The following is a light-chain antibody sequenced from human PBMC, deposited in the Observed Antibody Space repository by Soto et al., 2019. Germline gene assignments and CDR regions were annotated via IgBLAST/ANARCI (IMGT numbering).Light chain of an antibody. V-gene: IGKV1-9*01. CDR3: QQRDIWPWT. J-gene: IGKJ1*01. CDR1: QGISSY. Sequence: IQLTQSPSSLSASVGDRVTITCRASQGISSYLAWYQQKPGKAPKLLIYAASKRATGIPARFSGSGSGTDFTLTISSLEPEDFAVYYCQQRDIWPWTFGQGTKVDIK. CDR2: AAS.